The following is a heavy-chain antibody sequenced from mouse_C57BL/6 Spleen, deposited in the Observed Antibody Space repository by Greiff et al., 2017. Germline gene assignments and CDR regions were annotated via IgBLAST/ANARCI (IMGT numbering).Heavy chain of an antibody. Sequence: QVHVKQSGAELVKPGASVKMSCKASGYTFTSYWITWVKQRPGQGLEWIGDIYPGSGSTNYNEKFKSKATLTVDTSSSTAYMQLSSLTSEDSAVYYCARGGYVSSSYWYFDVWGTGTTVTVSS. D-gene: IGHD1-1*01. J-gene: IGHJ1*03. CDR1: GYTFTSYW. V-gene: IGHV1-55*01. CDR2: IYPGSGST. CDR3: ARGGYVSSSYWYFDV.